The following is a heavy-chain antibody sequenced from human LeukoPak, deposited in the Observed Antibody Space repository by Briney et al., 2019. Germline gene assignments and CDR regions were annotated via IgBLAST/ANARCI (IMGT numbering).Heavy chain of an antibody. J-gene: IGHJ3*02. CDR1: GFTFSSYG. D-gene: IGHD4-17*01. CDR2: IWYDGSNK. V-gene: IGHV3-33*01. Sequence: GGSLRLSCAASGFTFSSYGMHWARQAPGKGLEWVAVIWYDGSNKYYADSVKGRFTISRDNSKNTLYLQMNSLRAEDTAVYYCASSLDYGDYVAFDIWGQGTMVTVSS. CDR3: ASSLDYGDYVAFDI.